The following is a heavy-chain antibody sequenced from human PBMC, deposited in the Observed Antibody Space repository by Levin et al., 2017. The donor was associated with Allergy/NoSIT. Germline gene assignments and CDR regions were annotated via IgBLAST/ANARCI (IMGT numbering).Heavy chain of an antibody. J-gene: IGHJ4*02. Sequence: SCAASGFTFSDYYMSWIRQAPGKGLEWLSYINYSGRSITYADSVKGRFTISRDNAKNSLYLQMNNLRAEDTALYYCAKGRISSLSFDSWGQGTLVTVSS. V-gene: IGHV3-11*01. CDR1: GFTFSDYY. CDR2: INYSGRSI. D-gene: IGHD3-16*02. CDR3: AKGRISSLSFDS.